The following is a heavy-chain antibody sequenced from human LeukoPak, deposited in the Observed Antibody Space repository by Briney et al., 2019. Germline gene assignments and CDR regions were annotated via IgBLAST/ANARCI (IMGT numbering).Heavy chain of an antibody. D-gene: IGHD3-22*01. CDR1: GGTFSSYA. Sequence: SVKVSCKASGGTFSSYAISGVRQAPGQGLEWMGGIIPIFGTANYAQKFQGRVTITADESTSTAYMELSSLRSEDTAVYYCARAASYYYDSSGYYYWGQGTLVTVSS. J-gene: IGHJ4*02. CDR2: IIPIFGTA. CDR3: ARAASYYYDSSGYYY. V-gene: IGHV1-69*13.